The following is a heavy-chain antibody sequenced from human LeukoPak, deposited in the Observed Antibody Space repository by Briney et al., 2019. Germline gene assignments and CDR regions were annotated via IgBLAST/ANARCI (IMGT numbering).Heavy chain of an antibody. D-gene: IGHD3-10*01. Sequence: GGSLRLSCAASGFTFSSYAMSWVRQAPGKGLEWVSAISGSGGSTSYADSVKGRFTISRDNSKNTLYLQMNSLRAEDTAVYYCAKDRIQIPPRYGSGSYFDWFDPWGQGTLVTVSS. CDR2: ISGSGGST. CDR3: AKDRIQIPPRYGSGSYFDWFDP. J-gene: IGHJ5*02. CDR1: GFTFSSYA. V-gene: IGHV3-23*01.